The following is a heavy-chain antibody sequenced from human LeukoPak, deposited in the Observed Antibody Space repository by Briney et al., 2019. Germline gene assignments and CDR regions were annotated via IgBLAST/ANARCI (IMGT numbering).Heavy chain of an antibody. CDR2: ISGSGGST. CDR3: AKDWGGLTVTYFDY. CDR1: GFTFSSYA. J-gene: IGHJ4*02. Sequence: GGSLRLSCAASGFTFSSYAMGWVRQAPGKGLEWVSAISGSGGSTYYADSVKGRFTISRDNSKNTLYLQMNSLRAEDTAVYYCAKDWGGLTVTYFDYWGQGTLVTVSS. V-gene: IGHV3-23*01. D-gene: IGHD4-17*01.